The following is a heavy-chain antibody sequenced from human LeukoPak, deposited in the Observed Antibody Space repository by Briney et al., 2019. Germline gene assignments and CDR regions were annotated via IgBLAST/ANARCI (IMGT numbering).Heavy chain of an antibody. J-gene: IGHJ5*02. V-gene: IGHV4-39*01. Sequence: SETLSLTCTVSGGSISSSSYYWGWIRQPPGKGLEWIGSIYYSGSTYYNPSLKSRVTISVDTSKNQFSLKLSSVTAADTAVYYCARYSSSWYPNWFDPWGQGTLVTVSS. CDR3: ARYSSSWYPNWFDP. CDR1: GGSISSSSYY. CDR2: IYYSGST. D-gene: IGHD6-13*01.